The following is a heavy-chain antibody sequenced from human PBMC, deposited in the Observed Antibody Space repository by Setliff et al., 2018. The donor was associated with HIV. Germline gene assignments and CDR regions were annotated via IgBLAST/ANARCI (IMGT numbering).Heavy chain of an antibody. Sequence: PSETLSLTCTVYGDSITNDDYYWGWIRQPPGKGLEWIAIIHYNGRTYYDPSLKSRVTIFVDTSKTQFYLKLRSVTASDTAVYYCARYTSKVDWFDPWGQGTLVTVSS. CDR1: GDSITNDDYY. J-gene: IGHJ5*02. D-gene: IGHD2-2*02. V-gene: IGHV4-39*01. CDR3: ARYTSKVDWFDP. CDR2: IHYNGRT.